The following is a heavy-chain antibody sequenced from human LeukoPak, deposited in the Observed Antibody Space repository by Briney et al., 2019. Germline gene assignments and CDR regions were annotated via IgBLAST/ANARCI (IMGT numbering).Heavy chain of an antibody. J-gene: IGHJ2*01. Sequence: SETLSLTCAVYGGSFNNYYWNWIRQPPGKGLEWIGEINRSGDTNYNPSLKSRVTMSVDTSKNQFSLKLNSVTAADTAVYYCARGQFQEDVWGRGTLVTVSS. CDR3: ARGQFQEDV. D-gene: IGHD4-11*01. CDR2: INRSGDT. CDR1: GGSFNNYY. V-gene: IGHV4-34*01.